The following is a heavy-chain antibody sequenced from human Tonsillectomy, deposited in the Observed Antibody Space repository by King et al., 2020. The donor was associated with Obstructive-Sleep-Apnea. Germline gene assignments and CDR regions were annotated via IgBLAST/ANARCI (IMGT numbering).Heavy chain of an antibody. Sequence: QLQESGPGLVKPSETLSLTCTVSGGSISSSSYYWGWIRQPPGKGLEWIGSIYYSGSTYYNPPLKSRVTISVDTSKNQFSLKLSSVTAADTAVYYCARRYSGSYFLNYWGQGTLVTVSS. V-gene: IGHV4-39*07. CDR2: IYYSGST. CDR3: ARRYSGSYFLNY. D-gene: IGHD1-26*01. CDR1: GGSISSSSYY. J-gene: IGHJ4*02.